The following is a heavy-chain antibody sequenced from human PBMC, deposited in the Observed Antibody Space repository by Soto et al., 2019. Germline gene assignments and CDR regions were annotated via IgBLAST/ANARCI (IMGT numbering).Heavy chain of an antibody. V-gene: IGHV1-18*01. J-gene: IGHJ6*02. CDR3: ARVIAARPDYGMDV. D-gene: IGHD6-6*01. CDR1: GYTFTDHG. CDR2: VSPYNGNT. Sequence: ASVKVSCKTSGYTFTDHGLSWVRQAPGQGLEWLGWVSPYNGNTKYAQKFQGRVTMTTDTSTTTPYMELRSLRPDDTAVYYCARVIAARPDYGMDVWGQGTTVTVS.